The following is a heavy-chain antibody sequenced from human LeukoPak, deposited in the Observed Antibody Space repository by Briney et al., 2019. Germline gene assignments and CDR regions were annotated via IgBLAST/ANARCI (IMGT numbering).Heavy chain of an antibody. D-gene: IGHD1-26*01. CDR3: AKEPEGWELPSYYFDY. CDR2: ISGSGGST. Sequence: PGGSLRLSCAASGFTFSSYAMSWVRQAPGKGLEWVSAISGSGGSTYYADSVKGRFTISRDNSKNTLYLQMNSLRAEDTAVYYCAKEPEGWELPSYYFDYWGQGTLVTVSS. J-gene: IGHJ4*02. CDR1: GFTFSSYA. V-gene: IGHV3-23*01.